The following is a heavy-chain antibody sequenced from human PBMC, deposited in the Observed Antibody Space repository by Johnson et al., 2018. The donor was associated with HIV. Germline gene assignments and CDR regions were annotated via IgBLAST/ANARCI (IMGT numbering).Heavy chain of an antibody. Sequence: EVQLVESGGGLVRPGGSLRLSCAPSTFSVSSNSMTWVRQAPGKGLEWVSAISGSGGSTYYADSVKGRFTISRDNSKNTLYLQMNSLRAEDTAVYYCAKSGPRAFDIWGQGTMVTVSS. D-gene: IGHD2-8*02. CDR3: AKSGPRAFDI. CDR1: TFSVSSNS. J-gene: IGHJ3*02. CDR2: ISGSGGST. V-gene: IGHV3-23*04.